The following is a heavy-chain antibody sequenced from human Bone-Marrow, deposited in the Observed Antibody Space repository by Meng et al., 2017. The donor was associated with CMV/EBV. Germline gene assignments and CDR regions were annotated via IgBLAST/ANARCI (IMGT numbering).Heavy chain of an antibody. J-gene: IGHJ6*02. D-gene: IGHD6-13*01. Sequence: GESLKISCAASGFTFSSYGMHWVRQAPGKGLEWVAFIRYDGSNKYYADSVKGRFTISRDNSKNTLYLQMNSLRAEDTAVYYCAKALRTSIAAAGTNYYYGMDVWGQGTTVTVPS. CDR1: GFTFSSYG. CDR2: IRYDGSNK. CDR3: AKALRTSIAAAGTNYYYGMDV. V-gene: IGHV3-30*02.